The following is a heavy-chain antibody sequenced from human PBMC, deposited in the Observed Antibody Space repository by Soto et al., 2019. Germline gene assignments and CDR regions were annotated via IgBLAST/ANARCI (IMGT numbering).Heavy chain of an antibody. Sequence: SETLSLTCAVYGGSFSGYYWSWIRQPPGKGLEWIGEINHSGSTNYNPSLKSRVTISVDTSKNLFSLKLSSVTAADTAVYYCARGPPLEDYYGSGSYYNYWGQGTLVTVSS. CDR2: INHSGST. CDR3: ARGPPLEDYYGSGSYYNY. V-gene: IGHV4-34*01. CDR1: GGSFSGYY. D-gene: IGHD3-10*01. J-gene: IGHJ4*02.